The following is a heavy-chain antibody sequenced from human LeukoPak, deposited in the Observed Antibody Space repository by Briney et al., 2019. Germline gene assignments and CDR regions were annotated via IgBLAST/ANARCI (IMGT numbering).Heavy chain of an antibody. CDR3: ARGHSIEPYYYYYYMDV. D-gene: IGHD4-11*01. CDR2: IYYSGST. J-gene: IGHJ6*03. V-gene: IGHV4-39*07. CDR1: GGSISSSSYY. Sequence: SETLSLTCTVSGGSISSSSYYWGWIRQPPGKGLEWIGSIYYSGSTYYNPSLKSRVTISVDTSKNQFSLKLSSVTAADTAVYYCARGHSIEPYYYYYYMDVWGKGTTVTVSS.